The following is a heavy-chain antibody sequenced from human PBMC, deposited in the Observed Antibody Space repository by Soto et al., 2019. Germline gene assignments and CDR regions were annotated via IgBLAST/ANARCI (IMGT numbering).Heavy chain of an antibody. D-gene: IGHD2-8*01. J-gene: IGHJ6*03. CDR3: ARGLPYCTNGVCYHYYYYMDV. Sequence: GASVKVSCKASGYTFTSYDINWVRQATGQGLEWMGWMNPNSGNTGYAQKFQGRVTMTRNTSISTAYMELSSLRSEDTAVYYCARGLPYCTNGVCYHYYYYMDVWGKGTTVTVSS. CDR1: GYTFTSYD. CDR2: MNPNSGNT. V-gene: IGHV1-8*01.